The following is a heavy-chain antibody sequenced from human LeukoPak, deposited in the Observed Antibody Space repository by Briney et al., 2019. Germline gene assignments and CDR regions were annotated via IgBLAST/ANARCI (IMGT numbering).Heavy chain of an antibody. J-gene: IGHJ3*02. Sequence: GGSLRLSCAASGFTFSIYSMNWVRQAPGKGLEWVSSISSSSSYIYYADSVKGRFTISRDNAKNSLYLQMNSLRAEDTAVDYCARDRTVGAFDSCGQGTMVTVSS. CDR3: ARDRTVGAFDS. V-gene: IGHV3-21*01. D-gene: IGHD4-23*01. CDR2: ISSSSSYI. CDR1: GFTFSIYS.